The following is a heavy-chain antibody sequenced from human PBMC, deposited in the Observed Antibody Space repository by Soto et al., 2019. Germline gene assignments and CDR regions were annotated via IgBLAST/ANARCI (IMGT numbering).Heavy chain of an antibody. Sequence: SETLSLTCAVYGGSFSGYYWSWIRQPPGKGLEWIGEINHSGSTNYNPSLKSRVTISVDTSKNQFSLKLSSVTAADTAVYYCARVGSERRNDAFDIWGQGTMVTVSS. D-gene: IGHD3-10*01. CDR2: INHSGST. V-gene: IGHV4-34*01. CDR3: ARVGSERRNDAFDI. J-gene: IGHJ3*02. CDR1: GGSFSGYY.